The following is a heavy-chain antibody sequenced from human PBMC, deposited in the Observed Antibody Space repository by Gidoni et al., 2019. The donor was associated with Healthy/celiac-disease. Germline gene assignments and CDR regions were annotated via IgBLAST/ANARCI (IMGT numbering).Heavy chain of an antibody. CDR1: GYRFTSYW. CDR3: ARHEATYNWNWYFDL. J-gene: IGHJ2*01. V-gene: IGHV5-51*01. CDR2: IYPGDSDT. D-gene: IGHD1-20*01. Sequence: EVQLVQSGAEMKQPGESLKISCKGSGYRFTSYWIGWVRQMPGKGLEWMGIIYPGDSDTRYSPSFQGQVTISADKSISTAYLQWSSLKASGTAMYYCARHEATYNWNWYFDLWGRGTLVTVSS.